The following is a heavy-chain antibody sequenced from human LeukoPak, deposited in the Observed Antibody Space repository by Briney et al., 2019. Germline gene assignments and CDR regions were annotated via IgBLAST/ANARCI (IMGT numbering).Heavy chain of an antibody. V-gene: IGHV4-39*01. CDR1: GGSMSSENEY. J-gene: IGHJ5*02. CDR3: ARHILEEHWFDP. Sequence: YPSETLSLTCSVSGGSMSSENEYWGWIRQTPGKGLEWIGSVYNTGSTDYNPSLKRRFSLSIDTSKNQFSLKVTSVTAADTAVYYCARHILEEHWFDPWGLGTLVIVSS. D-gene: IGHD1-1*01. CDR2: VYNTGST.